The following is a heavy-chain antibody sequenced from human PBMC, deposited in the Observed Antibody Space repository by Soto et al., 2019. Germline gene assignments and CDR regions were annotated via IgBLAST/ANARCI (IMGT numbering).Heavy chain of an antibody. CDR3: VRGGGGGLFEH. D-gene: IGHD2-21*01. V-gene: IGHV3-11*06. Sequence: GGSLRLSGPTSRFPFSDYYMSWIRQASGKGLEWLSHISPKSTYRNYADSVKGRFTISRDNTKSSLFLQMNSLGVEDTAVYYCVRGGGGGLFEHWGQGALVSVSS. CDR1: RFPFSDYY. CDR2: ISPKSTYR. J-gene: IGHJ4*02.